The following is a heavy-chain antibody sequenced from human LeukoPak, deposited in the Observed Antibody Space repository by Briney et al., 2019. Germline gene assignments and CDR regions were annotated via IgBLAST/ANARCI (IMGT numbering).Heavy chain of an antibody. D-gene: IGHD5-18*01. Sequence: SETLSLTCTVSGGSISSGSYYWSWIRQPAGKGLEWIGRIYTGGSTNYNPSLKSRLTISVDTSKNQFSLKLSSVTAADTAVYYCASLVDTAMVTVDYWGQGTLVTVSS. V-gene: IGHV4-61*02. CDR3: ASLVDTAMVTVDY. CDR1: GGSISSGSYY. J-gene: IGHJ4*02. CDR2: IYTGGST.